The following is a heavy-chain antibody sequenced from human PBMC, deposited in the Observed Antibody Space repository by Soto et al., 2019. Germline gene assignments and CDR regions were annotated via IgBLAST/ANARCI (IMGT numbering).Heavy chain of an antibody. V-gene: IGHV3-23*01. CDR2: ISGSGGST. CDR1: GFTFSSYA. CDR3: AKDGRYYDVLTGLDY. J-gene: IGHJ4*02. D-gene: IGHD3-9*01. Sequence: EVQLLESGGGLVQPGGSLRLSCAASGFTFSSYAMSWVRQAPGKGLEWVSAISGSGGSTYYADSVKGRFTISRDNSKNTRYLQMNSLRAEDTAVYYCAKDGRYYDVLTGLDYWGQGTMVTVPS.